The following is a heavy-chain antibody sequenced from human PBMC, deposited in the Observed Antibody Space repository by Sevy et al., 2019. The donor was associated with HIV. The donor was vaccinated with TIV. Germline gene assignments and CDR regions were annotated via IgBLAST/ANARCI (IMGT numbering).Heavy chain of an antibody. J-gene: IGHJ6*02. CDR3: TTGFINGYSYSSGYYYGMDV. Sequence: GGSLRLSCAASGFTFSNAWMSWVRQAPGKGLEWVGRIKSKTDGGTTDYAAPVKGRFTISRDDSKNTLYLQMNSLKTEDTALYYCTTGFINGYSYSSGYYYGMDVWGQGTTVTVSS. CDR2: IKSKTDGGTT. V-gene: IGHV3-15*01. CDR1: GFTFSNAW. D-gene: IGHD5-18*01.